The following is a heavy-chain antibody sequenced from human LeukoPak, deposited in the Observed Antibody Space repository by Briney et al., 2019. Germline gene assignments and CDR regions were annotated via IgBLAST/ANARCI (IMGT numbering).Heavy chain of an antibody. V-gene: IGHV3-30-3*01. CDR3: AREGPITIFGVVPDYYYGMDV. Sequence: GGSLRLSCAASGFTFSSYAMHWVRQAPGKGLEWVAVISYDGSNKYYADSVKGRFTISRDNAKNSLYLQMNSLRAEDTAVYYCAREGPITIFGVVPDYYYGMDVWGQGTTVTVSS. D-gene: IGHD3-3*01. J-gene: IGHJ6*02. CDR1: GFTFSSYA. CDR2: ISYDGSNK.